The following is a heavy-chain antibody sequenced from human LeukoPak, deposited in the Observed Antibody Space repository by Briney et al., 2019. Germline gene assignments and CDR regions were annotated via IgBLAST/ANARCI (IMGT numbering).Heavy chain of an antibody. CDR2: ITNTGSVM. D-gene: IGHD2-15*01. V-gene: IGHV3-48*01. Sequence: GGSLRLSCAASGFTFSAYHMNWVRQAPGKGLEWVSYITNTGSVMFYADSVKGRFTISRDNAKNSLYLQMNSLRAEDTAVYYCARASRGSLDVWGKGTTVTVSS. J-gene: IGHJ6*04. CDR3: ARASRGSLDV. CDR1: GFTFSAYH.